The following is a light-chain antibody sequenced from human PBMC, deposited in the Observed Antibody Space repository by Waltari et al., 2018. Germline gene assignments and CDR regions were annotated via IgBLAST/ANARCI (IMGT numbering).Light chain of an antibody. J-gene: IGLJ6*01. Sequence: QSALTQPASVSGSPGQSLTISCTGPSSDVGGYNYVSWYQQPPGKAPNLMIYDVSNRPSGVSNRFSGSKSGNTASLTISGLQAEDEADYYCSSYTSSSTLVFGSGTKVTVL. CDR2: DVS. CDR3: SSYTSSSTLV. CDR1: SSDVGGYNY. V-gene: IGLV2-14*03.